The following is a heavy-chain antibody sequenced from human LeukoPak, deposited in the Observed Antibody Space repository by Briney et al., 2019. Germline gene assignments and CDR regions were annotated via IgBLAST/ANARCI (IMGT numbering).Heavy chain of an antibody. Sequence: SQTLSLTCTVSGGSISSYYWSWIRQPPGKGLEWIGYIYYSGSTNYNPSLKSRVTISVDTSRNQFSLKLSSVTAADTAVYYCARRTVTNTFDYWGQGTLVTVSS. CDR2: IYYSGST. V-gene: IGHV4-59*08. J-gene: IGHJ4*02. CDR3: ARRTVTNTFDY. CDR1: GGSISSYY. D-gene: IGHD4-17*01.